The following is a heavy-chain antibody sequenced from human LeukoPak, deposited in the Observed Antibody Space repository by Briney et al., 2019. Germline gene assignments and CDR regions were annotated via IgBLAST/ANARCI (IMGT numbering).Heavy chain of an antibody. J-gene: IGHJ6*02. CDR2: INPNSGGT. Sequence: ASVKVSCKASGYTFTGYYMHWVRQAPGQGLEWMGWINPNSGGTNYAQKFQGRVTMTRGTSISTAYMELSRLRSDDTAVYYCARVRPTLRYFDHCYGMDVWGQGTTVTVSS. CDR3: ARVRPTLRYFDHCYGMDV. CDR1: GYTFTGYY. D-gene: IGHD3-9*01. V-gene: IGHV1-2*02.